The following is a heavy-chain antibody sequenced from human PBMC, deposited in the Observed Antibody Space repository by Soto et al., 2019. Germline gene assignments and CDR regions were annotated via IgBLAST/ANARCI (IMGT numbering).Heavy chain of an antibody. CDR1: GYTFTSYA. V-gene: IGHV1-3*01. CDR2: INAGNGNT. J-gene: IGHJ5*02. D-gene: IGHD3-10*01. CDR3: SRGYGGPASWFDP. Sequence: QVQLVQSGAEVKKPGASVKVSCKASGYTFTSYAMHWVRQAPGQRLEWMGWINAGNGNTKYSQKFQGRVTITRDTSASTAYMELSSLRSEDTAVYYCSRGYGGPASWFDPWGQGTLVTVSS.